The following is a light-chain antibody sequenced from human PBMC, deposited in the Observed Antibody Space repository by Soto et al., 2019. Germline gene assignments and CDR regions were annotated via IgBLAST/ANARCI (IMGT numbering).Light chain of an antibody. CDR1: SSNIGADYH. J-gene: IGLJ3*02. Sequence: QSALTQPPSVSGAPGQRVTISCTGSSSNIGADYHVHWYQQLPGTAPKLLIYGNSNRPSGVPDRFSGSKSGTSASLAITGLQAEDEADYYSQSYDNSLSGFWVFGGGTKLTVL. V-gene: IGLV1-40*01. CDR3: QSYDNSLSGFWV. CDR2: GNS.